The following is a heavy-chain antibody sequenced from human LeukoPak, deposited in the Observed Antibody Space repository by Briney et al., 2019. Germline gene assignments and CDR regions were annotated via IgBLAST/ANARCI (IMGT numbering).Heavy chain of an antibody. D-gene: IGHD3-3*01. CDR2: IYYSVRP. CDR1: GGSIRSYY. V-gene: IGHV4-59*01. CDR3: ARDWPQVEWLDGCDP. J-gene: IGHJ5*02. Sequence: PSDTLSLTCTVCGGSIRSYYWSWIRQPPGRGLEGIGYIYYSVRPNYNLSLKSRVTISVDTYKNQFSLKLSSVADADTAVYYCARDWPQVEWLDGCDPWGQGTLVSVSS.